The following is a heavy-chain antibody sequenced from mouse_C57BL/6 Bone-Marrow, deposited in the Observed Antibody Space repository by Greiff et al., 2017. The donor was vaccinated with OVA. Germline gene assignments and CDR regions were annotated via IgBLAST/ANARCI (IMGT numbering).Heavy chain of an antibody. CDR2: ISYDGSN. J-gene: IGHJ1*03. V-gene: IGHV3-6*01. CDR1: GYSITSGYY. CDR3: ARDFPSPIYYGNSYWYFDV. Sequence: EVKLQESGPGLVKPSQSLSLTCSVTGYSITSGYYWNWIRQFPGNKLEWMGYISYDGSNNYNPSLKNRISITRDTSKNQFFLKLNSVTTEDTATYYCARDFPSPIYYGNSYWYFDVWGTGTTVTVSS. D-gene: IGHD2-1*01.